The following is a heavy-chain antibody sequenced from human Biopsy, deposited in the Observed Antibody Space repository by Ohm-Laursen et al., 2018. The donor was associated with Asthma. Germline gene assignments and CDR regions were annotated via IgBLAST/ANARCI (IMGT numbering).Heavy chain of an antibody. CDR1: DYIFPRYY. J-gene: IGHJ6*02. CDR2: ISVYNGNT. CDR3: ARAVDYSHYYGIDV. D-gene: IGHD3-10*01. V-gene: IGHV1-18*01. Sequence: SVKVSCKASDYIFPRYYISWVRQAPGQGLEWMGWISVYNGNTKVAQKLQDRVTMITDTSTSTAYMELRSLRSDDTAVYFCARAVDYSHYYGIDVWGQGTTVTVS.